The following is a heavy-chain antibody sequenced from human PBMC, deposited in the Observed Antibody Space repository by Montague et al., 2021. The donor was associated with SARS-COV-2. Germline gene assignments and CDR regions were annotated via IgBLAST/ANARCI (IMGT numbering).Heavy chain of an antibody. CDR2: CNQSGRTT. CDR3: ARVPLYFDGFDF. D-gene: IGHD2-2*02. Sequence: SETLSLTCAVYGGSLTSNYWTWVRQAPGKGLEWIGECNQSGRTTHYNPSLMHRVTISVDMSSNLAFQTLNSVTVADTAVYYCARVPLYFDGFDFWGQGDLVTV. J-gene: IGHJ4*02. V-gene: IGHV4-34*01. CDR1: GGSLTSNY.